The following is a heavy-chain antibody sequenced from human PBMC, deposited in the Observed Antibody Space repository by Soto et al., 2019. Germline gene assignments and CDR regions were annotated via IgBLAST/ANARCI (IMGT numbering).Heavy chain of an antibody. V-gene: IGHV1-18*01. CDR3: AREGFCSGGSCYCGGFLWFDP. J-gene: IGHJ5*02. Sequence: GSVNVSCKTFGYTFTSYGISWVRQAQGQGLEWMGWIIAYNGKTNYAQKLQGRVTMTTDTSTSTAYMELRSLRSDDTAVYYCAREGFCSGGSCYCGGFLWFDPWGQGTLVTVSS. D-gene: IGHD2-15*01. CDR2: IIAYNGKT. CDR1: GYTFTSYG.